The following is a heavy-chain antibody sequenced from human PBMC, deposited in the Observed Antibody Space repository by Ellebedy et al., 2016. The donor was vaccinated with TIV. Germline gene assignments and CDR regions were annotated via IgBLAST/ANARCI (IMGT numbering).Heavy chain of an antibody. V-gene: IGHV3-9*01. CDR1: GFTFDDYA. J-gene: IGHJ4*02. CDR3: AKDIRPYSGSYFFDY. Sequence: SLKISXAASGFTFDDYAMHWVRQAPGKGLEWVSGISWNSGSIGYADSVKGRFTISRDNAKNSLYLQMNSLRAEDTALYYCAKDIRPYSGSYFFDYWGQGTLVTVSS. D-gene: IGHD1-26*01. CDR2: ISWNSGSI.